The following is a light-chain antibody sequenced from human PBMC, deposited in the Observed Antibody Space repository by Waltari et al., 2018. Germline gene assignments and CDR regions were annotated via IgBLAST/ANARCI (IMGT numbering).Light chain of an antibody. CDR3: QSADRGGTQEV. V-gene: IGLV3-25*03. Sequence: SYELTQPPSMSVSPGQTARITCSGDALSSQYAYWYRQKPGQAPMVVIYNNKERPSRNPERISGSTSGTTATLTISGVQAEDEADYYCQSADRGGTQEVFGGGTKLTVL. CDR1: ALSSQY. J-gene: IGLJ2*01. CDR2: NNK.